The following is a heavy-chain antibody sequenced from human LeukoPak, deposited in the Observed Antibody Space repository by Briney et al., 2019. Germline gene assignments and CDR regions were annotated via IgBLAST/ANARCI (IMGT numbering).Heavy chain of an antibody. V-gene: IGHV4-34*01. CDR2: INHSGST. CDR1: GGSFSGYY. J-gene: IGHJ4*02. D-gene: IGHD1-26*01. CDR3: ARVLREELGGYFDY. Sequence: PSETLSLTCAVYGGSFSGYYWSWIRQPPGKGLEWIGEINHSGSTNYNPSLKSRVTISVDTSKNQFSLKLSSVTAADTAVYYCARVLREELGGYFDYWGQGTLVTVSS.